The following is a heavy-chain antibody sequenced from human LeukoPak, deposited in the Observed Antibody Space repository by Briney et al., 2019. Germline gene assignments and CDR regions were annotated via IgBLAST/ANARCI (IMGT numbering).Heavy chain of an antibody. V-gene: IGHV4-61*08. CDR2: IYYSGST. D-gene: IGHD3-22*01. J-gene: IGHJ4*02. Sequence: PSETLSLTCTVSGGSISSGGYYWSWIRQHPGKGLEWIGYIYYSGSTNYNPSLKSRVTISVDTSKNQFSLKLSSVTAADTAVYYCARTTYYYDSSGVYYFDYWGQGTLVTVSS. CDR1: GGSISSGGYY. CDR3: ARTTYYYDSSGVYYFDY.